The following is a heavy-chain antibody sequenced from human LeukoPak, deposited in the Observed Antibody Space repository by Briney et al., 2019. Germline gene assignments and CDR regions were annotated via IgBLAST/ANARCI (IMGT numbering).Heavy chain of an antibody. V-gene: IGHV3-30*18. Sequence: GGSLRLSCAASGFTFSSYGMHWVRQAPGKGLEWVAVISYDGSNKYYADSVKGRFTISRDNSKNTLYLQMNSLRAEDTAVYYCAKEGSTLRGSYYYHYGMDVWGKGTTVTVSS. D-gene: IGHD5-12*01. CDR2: ISYDGSNK. J-gene: IGHJ6*04. CDR1: GFTFSSYG. CDR3: AKEGSTLRGSYYYHYGMDV.